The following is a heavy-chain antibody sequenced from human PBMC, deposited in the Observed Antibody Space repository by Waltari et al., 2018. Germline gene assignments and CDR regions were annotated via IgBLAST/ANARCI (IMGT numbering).Heavy chain of an antibody. J-gene: IGHJ4*02. CDR2: VHPSGTT. CDR1: GDTISGYY. V-gene: IGHV4-34*01. D-gene: IGHD5-12*01. Sequence: QVQLQQWGAGLLRPSETLSLSCGVQGDTISGYYWSWIRRAPGKGLQWIGQVHPSGTTNYNPSLKNRPNIQGDRSKNQIYLRLTSVTAADTGVYYCARGGGFSGHDSHYFDFWGQGDLVTVSS. CDR3: ARGGGFSGHDSHYFDF.